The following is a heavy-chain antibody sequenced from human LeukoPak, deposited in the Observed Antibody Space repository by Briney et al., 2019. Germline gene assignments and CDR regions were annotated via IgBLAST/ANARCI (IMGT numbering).Heavy chain of an antibody. D-gene: IGHD2-2*01. Sequence: PGGSLRLSCAASGFTFSSFGMHWVRQAPGKGLEWVAFIQFDGSNKYYADSVKGRFTISRDNSKNTLYLQMISLRAEDTAVYYCAKDGVVVPARSYYYYYMDVWSKGTTVTVSS. CDR2: IQFDGSNK. V-gene: IGHV3-30*02. CDR1: GFTFSSFG. CDR3: AKDGVVVPARSYYYYYMDV. J-gene: IGHJ6*03.